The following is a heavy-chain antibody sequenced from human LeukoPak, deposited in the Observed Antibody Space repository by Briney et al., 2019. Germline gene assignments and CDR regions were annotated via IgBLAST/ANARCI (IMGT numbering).Heavy chain of an antibody. CDR2: INPNSGGT. CDR1: GYTFTGYY. CDR3: ARVGCSGGSCHYYMDV. D-gene: IGHD2-15*01. J-gene: IGHJ6*03. Sequence: ASVKVSRKASGYTFTGYYMHWVRQAPGQGLEWMGWINPNSGGTNYAQKFQGRVTMTRNTSISTAYMELSSLRSEDTAVYYCARVGCSGGSCHYYMDVWGKGTTVTVSS. V-gene: IGHV1-2*02.